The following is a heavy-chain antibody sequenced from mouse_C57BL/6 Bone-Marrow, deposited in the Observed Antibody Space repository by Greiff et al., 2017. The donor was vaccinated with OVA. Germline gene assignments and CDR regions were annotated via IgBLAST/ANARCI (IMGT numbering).Heavy chain of an antibody. D-gene: IGHD1-1*01. CDR2: SRNKANDYTT. CDR1: GFTFSDFY. J-gene: IGHJ1*03. Sequence: EVKLMESGGGLVQSGRSLRLSCATSGFTFSDFYMEWVRQAPGKGLEWLAASRNKANDYTTEYSASVKGRFIVSRDTSQSILYLQMNALRAEDTAIYYWARDAGGSSFNWYFDVWGTGTTVTVSS. CDR3: ARDAGGSSFNWYFDV. V-gene: IGHV7-1*01.